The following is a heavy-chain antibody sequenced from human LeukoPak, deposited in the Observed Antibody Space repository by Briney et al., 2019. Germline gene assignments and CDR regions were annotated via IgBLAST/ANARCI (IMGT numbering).Heavy chain of an antibody. V-gene: IGHV1-2*02. CDR1: GYTFTGYY. D-gene: IGHD1-1*01. CDR3: ARPPTGTWHWFDP. CDR2: INPNSGST. Sequence: GASVKVSCKASGYTFTGYYMHWVRQAPGQGLEWMGWINPNSGSTNYAQKFQGRVTVTRDTSISTAYMELSSLRSDDTAVYYCARPPTGTWHWFDPWGQGTLVTVSS. J-gene: IGHJ5*02.